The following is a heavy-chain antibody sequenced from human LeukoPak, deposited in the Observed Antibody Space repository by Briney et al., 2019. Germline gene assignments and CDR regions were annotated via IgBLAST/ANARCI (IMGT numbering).Heavy chain of an antibody. CDR1: GGTFSSYA. Sequence: SVKVSCKASGGTFSSYAISWVRQAPGQGLEWMGGIIPIFGTANYAQKFQGRVTITTDESTSTAYMELSSLRSEDTAVYYCARESGYCSGGSCYSYHYMDVWGKGTTATVSS. V-gene: IGHV1-69*05. D-gene: IGHD2-15*01. CDR2: IIPIFGTA. J-gene: IGHJ6*03. CDR3: ARESGYCSGGSCYSYHYMDV.